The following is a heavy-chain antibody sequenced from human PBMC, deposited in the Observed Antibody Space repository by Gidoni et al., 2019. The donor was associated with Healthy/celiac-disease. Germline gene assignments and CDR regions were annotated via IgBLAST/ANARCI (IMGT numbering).Heavy chain of an antibody. Sequence: EVQLVQSGAEVKTPGEYLQISCKGSGYSFTSYWIGWVRQMPGKGLEWMGIIYPGDSDTRYSPSFQGQVTISADKSISTAYLQWSSLKASDTAMYYCAKRGPLAATGVYYYGMDVWGQGTTVTVSS. CDR2: IYPGDSDT. D-gene: IGHD2-15*01. V-gene: IGHV5-51*01. CDR1: GYSFTSYW. CDR3: AKRGPLAATGVYYYGMDV. J-gene: IGHJ6*02.